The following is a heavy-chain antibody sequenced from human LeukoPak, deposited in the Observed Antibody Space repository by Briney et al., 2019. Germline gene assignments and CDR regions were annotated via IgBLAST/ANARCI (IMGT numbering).Heavy chain of an antibody. CDR1: GDSISSGADY. CDR2: IYYSGTT. V-gene: IGHV4-30-4*01. Sequence: SETLSLTCTVSGDSISSGADYWNWIRQPPGKGLEWIGYIYYSGTTYYNPSPKSRVTISVDTSKNQFSLKLSSVTAADAAVYYCARGLTGIDYWGQGTLVTVSS. J-gene: IGHJ4*02. D-gene: IGHD3-9*01. CDR3: ARGLTGIDY.